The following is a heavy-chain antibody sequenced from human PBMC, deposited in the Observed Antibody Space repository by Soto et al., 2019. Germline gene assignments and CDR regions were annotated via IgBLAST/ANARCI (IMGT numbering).Heavy chain of an antibody. J-gene: IGHJ4*02. CDR1: GGTFSSYA. CDR2: IIPIFGTA. V-gene: IGHV1-69*01. D-gene: IGHD6-19*01. Sequence: QVQLVQSGAEVKKPGSSVKVSCKASGGTFSSYAISWVRQAPGQGLEWMGGIIPIFGTANYAQKFQGRATITADESTSTAYMELSSLRSEDTAVYYCATSRISIAVAGETEYYFDYWGQGTLVTVSS. CDR3: ATSRISIAVAGETEYYFDY.